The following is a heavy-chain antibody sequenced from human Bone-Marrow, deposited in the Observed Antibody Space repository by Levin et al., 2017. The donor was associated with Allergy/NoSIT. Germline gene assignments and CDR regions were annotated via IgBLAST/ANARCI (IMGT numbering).Heavy chain of an antibody. V-gene: IGHV3-48*03. D-gene: IGHD3-10*01. J-gene: IGHJ6*03. CDR1: GFTFSSYE. CDR3: ARGGGSGSYYMVRYYYYYMDV. CDR2: ISSSGSTI. Sequence: GESLKISCAASGFTFSSYEMNWVRQAPGKGLEWVSYISSSGSTIYYADSVKGRFTISRDNAKNSLYLQMNSLRAEDTAVYYCARGGGSGSYYMVRYYYYYMDVWGKGTTVTVSS.